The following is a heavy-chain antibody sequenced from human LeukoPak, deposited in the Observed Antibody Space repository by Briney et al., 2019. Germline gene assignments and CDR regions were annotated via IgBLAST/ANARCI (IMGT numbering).Heavy chain of an antibody. D-gene: IGHD2-21*02. CDR3: AKDGARYELLLRYYFDY. V-gene: IGHV3-30*02. CDR1: GFTFSSYG. Sequence: GGSLRLSCAASGFTFSSYGMHWVRQAPGKGLEWVAFIRYDGTNKYYTDSVKGRFTISRDKSKNTLYLQMNSLRAEDTAVYYCAKDGARYELLLRYYFDYWGQGTLVTVSS. J-gene: IGHJ4*02. CDR2: IRYDGTNK.